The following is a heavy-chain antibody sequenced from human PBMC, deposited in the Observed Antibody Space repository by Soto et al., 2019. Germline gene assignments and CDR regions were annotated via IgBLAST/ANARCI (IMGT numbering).Heavy chain of an antibody. CDR3: ARVDGTY. CDR2: INAGNGNT. V-gene: IGHV1-3*05. CDR1: GYTFSSYA. D-gene: IGHD1-26*01. J-gene: IGHJ4*02. Sequence: QVQLVQSGADEKKPGASVKVSCKASGYTFSSYAIHWVRQAPGQGLEWMGWINAGNGNTKYSQKFQGRVTITRDTSASTAYMELNSLRSEDTAVYYCARVDGTYWGQGTLVTVSS.